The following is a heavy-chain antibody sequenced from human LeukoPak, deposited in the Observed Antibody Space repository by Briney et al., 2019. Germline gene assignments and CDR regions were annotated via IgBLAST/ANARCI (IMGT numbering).Heavy chain of an antibody. V-gene: IGHV3-21*01. CDR1: GFTFSSYS. D-gene: IGHD1-14*01. CDR2: ISSSSSYI. J-gene: IGHJ4*02. CDR3: AREILGGFNPGAY. Sequence: GGSLRLSCAASGFTFSSYSMNWVRQAPGKGLEWVSSISSSSSYIYYADSVKDRFTISRDNAKNSLCLQMNSLRAEDTAVYYCAREILGGFNPGAYWGQGTLVTVSS.